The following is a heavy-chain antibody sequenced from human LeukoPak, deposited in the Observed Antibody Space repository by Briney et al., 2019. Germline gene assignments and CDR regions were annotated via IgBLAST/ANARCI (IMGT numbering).Heavy chain of an antibody. J-gene: IGHJ6*03. Sequence: SVNVSCKVSVGTLSSYAISCVRQAPGQGGEWMGGIIPIFGTANNTQKFQGRVTITTDEYASTAYMALSSLRSDDTAVYYCTRDSTIMVRGLTGNYYYYMDVWGREPTVTVSS. CDR2: IIPIFGTA. V-gene: IGHV1-69*05. CDR1: VGTLSSYA. D-gene: IGHD3-10*01. CDR3: TRDSTIMVRGLTGNYYYYMDV.